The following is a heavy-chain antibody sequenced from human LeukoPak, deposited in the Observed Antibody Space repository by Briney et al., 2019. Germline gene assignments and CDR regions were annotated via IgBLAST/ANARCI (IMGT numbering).Heavy chain of an antibody. Sequence: SETLSLTCTVSGGSISSSSYYWGWIRQPPGKGLEWIGSIYYSGSTYYNPSLKSRVTISVDTSKDQFSLKPSSVTAADTAVYYCARHGGISSGYYYYYYMDVWGKGTTVTVSS. CDR3: ARHGGISSGYYYYYYMDV. J-gene: IGHJ6*03. CDR2: IYYSGST. CDR1: GGSISSSSYY. V-gene: IGHV4-39*01. D-gene: IGHD3-22*01.